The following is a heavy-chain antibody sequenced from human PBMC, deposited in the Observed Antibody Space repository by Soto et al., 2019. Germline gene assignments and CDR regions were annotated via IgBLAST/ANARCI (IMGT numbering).Heavy chain of an antibody. CDR3: ARSPVVNFDY. CDR2: IYYSGST. J-gene: IGHJ4*02. V-gene: IGHV4-61*01. CDR1: GASVSSGSYD. D-gene: IGHD3-22*01. Sequence: PSEALSLTCTVSGASVSSGSYDWSWIRQPPGKGLEWIGYIYYSGSTNYNPSLKSRVTILVDSSKNQISLKLRSVTAADTAVYYCARSPVVNFDYWGQGTLVTVSS.